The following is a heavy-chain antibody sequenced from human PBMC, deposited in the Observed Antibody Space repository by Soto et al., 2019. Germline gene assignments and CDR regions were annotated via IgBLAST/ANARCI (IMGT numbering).Heavy chain of an antibody. CDR1: GFTVSSNY. Sequence: HPGGSLRLSCAASGFTVSSNYMSWVRQAPGKGLEWVSVIYSGGSTYYADSVKGRFTISRDNSKNTLYLQMNSLRAEDTAVYYCARELLWFGELTYYYYGMDVWGQGTTVTVSS. D-gene: IGHD3-10*01. CDR3: ARELLWFGELTYYYYGMDV. V-gene: IGHV3-66*01. CDR2: IYSGGST. J-gene: IGHJ6*02.